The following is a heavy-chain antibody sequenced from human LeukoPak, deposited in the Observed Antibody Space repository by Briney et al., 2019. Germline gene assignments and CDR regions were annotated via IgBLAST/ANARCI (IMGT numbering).Heavy chain of an antibody. D-gene: IGHD3-3*01. Sequence: SETLSLTCSVSGGSIISSNYYWGWIRQPTGKGLEWIGSIYQSGSGSSYYNPSLKSRVTIFGDTSKNQFFLRLSSVTAADTAVYYCASTLRFLPYRRFDYWGQGTLVTVPS. V-gene: IGHV4-39*01. CDR1: GGSIISSNYY. CDR3: ASTLRFLPYRRFDY. J-gene: IGHJ4*02. CDR2: IYQSGSGSS.